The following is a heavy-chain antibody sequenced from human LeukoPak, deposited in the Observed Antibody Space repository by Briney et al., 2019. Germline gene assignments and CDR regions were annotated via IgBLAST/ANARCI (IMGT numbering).Heavy chain of an antibody. Sequence: ASVKVSCKASGYTFTSHEINWVRQATGQALEWMGWMNPNSGSTGYAQTFQGRVTMTRNVSIDTAYMELSSLRSEDTAVYYCARSSSDCSSTSCLYYYYYYMDVWGKGTTVTVSS. J-gene: IGHJ6*03. CDR2: MNPNSGST. CDR1: GYTFTSHE. D-gene: IGHD2-2*01. CDR3: ARSSSDCSSTSCLYYYYYYMDV. V-gene: IGHV1-8*01.